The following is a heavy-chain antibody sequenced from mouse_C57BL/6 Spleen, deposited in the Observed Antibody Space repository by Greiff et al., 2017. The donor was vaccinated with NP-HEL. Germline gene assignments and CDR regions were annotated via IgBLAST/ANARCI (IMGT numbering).Heavy chain of an antibody. CDR1: GYTFTSYW. V-gene: IGHV1-64*01. Sequence: QVQLQQPGAELVKPGASVKLSCKASGYTFTSYWMHWVKQRPGQGLEWIGMIHPNSGSTNYNEKFKSKATLTVDKSSSTAYMQLSSLTSEDSAVYYCARGYYGSSYLGNYAMDYWGQGTSVTVSS. CDR2: IHPNSGST. D-gene: IGHD1-1*01. CDR3: ARGYYGSSYLGNYAMDY. J-gene: IGHJ4*01.